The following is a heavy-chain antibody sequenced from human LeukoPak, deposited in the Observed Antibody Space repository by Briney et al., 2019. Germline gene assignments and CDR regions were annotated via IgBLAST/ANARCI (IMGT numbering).Heavy chain of an antibody. Sequence: GGSLRLSCAASGFTLSTYNMNWVRQAPGKGLQWVSSITSSSSYIYYADSVKGRFTISRDNAKNSLYLQMNSLRAEYTAVYYCARHVVAVGFDYWGQGTLVTVSS. V-gene: IGHV3-21*01. CDR1: GFTLSTYN. D-gene: IGHD3-22*01. CDR3: ARHVVAVGFDY. CDR2: ITSSSSYI. J-gene: IGHJ4*02.